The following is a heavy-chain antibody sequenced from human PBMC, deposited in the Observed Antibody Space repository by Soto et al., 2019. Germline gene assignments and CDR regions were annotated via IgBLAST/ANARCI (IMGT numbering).Heavy chain of an antibody. CDR1: GFTFTNAW. V-gene: IGHV3-15*07. J-gene: IGHJ6*03. CDR3: AHSSFLNDYSNYGYMDV. D-gene: IGHD4-4*01. Sequence: GGSLRLSCAASGFTFTNAWMNWVRQAPGKGLEWVGRVKSKTDGGTTDYAAPVKGRFTISRDDSKNTLYLQMNSLKTEDTALYYCAHSSFLNDYSNYGYMDVWGKGTTVTVSS. CDR2: VKSKTDGGTT.